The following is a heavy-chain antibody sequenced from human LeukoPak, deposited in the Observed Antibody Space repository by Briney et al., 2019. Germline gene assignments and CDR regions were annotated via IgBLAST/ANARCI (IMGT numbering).Heavy chain of an antibody. CDR2: ISYDGSNK. CDR1: GFTFSSYA. J-gene: IGHJ3*02. V-gene: IGHV3-30-3*01. CDR3: ARDLEWVVVVVPAARTGAFDI. D-gene: IGHD2-2*01. Sequence: GGSLRLSCAASGFTFSSYAMHWVRQAPGKGLEWVAVISYDGSNKYYADSVKGRFTISRDNSKNTLYLQMNSLRAADTAVYYCARDLEWVVVVVPAARTGAFDIWGQGTMVTVSS.